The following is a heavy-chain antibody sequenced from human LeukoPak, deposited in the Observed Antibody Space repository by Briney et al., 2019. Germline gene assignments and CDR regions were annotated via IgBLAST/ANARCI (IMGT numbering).Heavy chain of an antibody. V-gene: IGHV4-34*12. D-gene: IGHD2-2*02. J-gene: IGHJ6*03. CDR1: GDSLSGYY. CDR2: IFHGGST. CDR3: ARRSYQLLYGYYYYYMDV. Sequence: SEALSLTCAVYGDSLSGYYWSWIRQPPGKGREWVGEIFHGGSTNYNPSLKSRLTIVVDTSKNQLSLKLSSVTAADTAMYYCARRSYQLLYGYYYYYMDVWRKGTTVTVSS.